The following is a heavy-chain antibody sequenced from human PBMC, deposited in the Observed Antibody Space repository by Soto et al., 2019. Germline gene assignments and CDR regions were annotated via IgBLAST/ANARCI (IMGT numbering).Heavy chain of an antibody. J-gene: IGHJ4*02. CDR2: IYYSEST. Sequence: SETLSLTCTVSGGSISSGGYYWTWIRQHPGKGLEWIGYIYYSESTNYNPSLKSRVTISIDTSESQFSLKLSSVTVADTAVYYCARSDSSGKTRYYFDYWGQGTLVTVSS. CDR3: ARSDSSGKTRYYFDY. V-gene: IGHV4-31*03. CDR1: GGSISSGGYY. D-gene: IGHD3-22*01.